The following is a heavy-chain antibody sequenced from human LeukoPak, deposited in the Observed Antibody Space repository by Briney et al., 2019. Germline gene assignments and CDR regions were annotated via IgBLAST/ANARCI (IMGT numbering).Heavy chain of an antibody. CDR3: ARLVEQQLTPYYFDY. D-gene: IGHD6-13*01. V-gene: IGHV4-34*01. CDR1: GGSFSGYY. Sequence: SETLSLTCAVYGGSFSGYYWSWIRQPPGKGLEWIGEINHSGSTNYNPSLKSRVTISVDTSKNQFSLKLSSVTAADTAVYYCARLVEQQLTPYYFDYWGQGTLVTVSS. CDR2: INHSGST. J-gene: IGHJ4*02.